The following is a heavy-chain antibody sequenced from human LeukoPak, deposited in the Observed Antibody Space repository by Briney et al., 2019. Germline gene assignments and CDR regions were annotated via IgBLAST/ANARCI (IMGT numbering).Heavy chain of an antibody. D-gene: IGHD3-3*01. J-gene: IGHJ3*02. CDR2: INYSGST. CDR3: ARFGGPHAFDI. V-gene: IGHV4-59*01. CDR1: GGSISTYY. Sequence: SETLSLTCTVSGGSISTYYWSWIRQPPGKGLEWIAYINYSGSTNYNPSLKSRVTISVDTSKNHFSLTLSSVTAADTAVYYCARFGGPHAFDIWGQGTMVTVSS.